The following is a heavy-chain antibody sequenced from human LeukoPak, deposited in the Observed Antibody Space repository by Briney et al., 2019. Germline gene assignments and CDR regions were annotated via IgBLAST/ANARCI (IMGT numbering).Heavy chain of an antibody. CDR3: AKTQGVAVADPFDY. J-gene: IGHJ4*02. CDR2: IWYGGSNK. V-gene: IGHV3-33*06. CDR1: GFTFSSYG. Sequence: GGSLRLSCAASGFTFSSYGMHWVRQAPGKGLEWVAVIWYGGSNKYYADSVKGRFTISRDNSKNTLYLQMNSLRAEDTAVYYCAKTQGVAVADPFDYWGQGTLVTVSS. D-gene: IGHD6-19*01.